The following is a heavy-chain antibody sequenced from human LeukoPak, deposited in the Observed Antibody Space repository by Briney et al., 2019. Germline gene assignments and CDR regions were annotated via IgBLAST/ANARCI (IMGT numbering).Heavy chain of an antibody. CDR1: GFTFSSNA. V-gene: IGHV3-23*01. D-gene: IGHD2-2*02. CDR2: ISGNGGST. CDR3: ARAINHCSSTSCYSYYYYYMDV. J-gene: IGHJ6*03. Sequence: PGGSLRLSCAASGFTFSSNAMSWVRQAPGKGLEWLSAISGNGGSTYYADSVMGRFTISRDNAKNSLYLQMNSLRAEDTAVYYCARAINHCSSTSCYSYYYYYMDVWGKGTTVTVSS.